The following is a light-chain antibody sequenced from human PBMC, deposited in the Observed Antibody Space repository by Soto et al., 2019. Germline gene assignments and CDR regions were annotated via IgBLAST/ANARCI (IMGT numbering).Light chain of an antibody. J-gene: IGLJ1*01. CDR1: SSDVGGYNY. Sequence: QSVLAQPRSVSGSPGQSVTISCTGTSSDVGGYNYVSWYLQRPGKAPKVMIYDVSKRPSGVPDRFSGSKSGNTASLTISGLQSEDEADYYCCSFAGNYIYVFXTGTKVTVL. V-gene: IGLV2-11*01. CDR3: CSFAGNYIYV. CDR2: DVS.